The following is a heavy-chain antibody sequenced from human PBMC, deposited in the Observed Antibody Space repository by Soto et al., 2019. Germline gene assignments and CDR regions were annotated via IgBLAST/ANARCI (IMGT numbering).Heavy chain of an antibody. CDR3: ARPLSHPIVVVPAAIVEGWFDP. CDR2: IYYSGST. V-gene: IGHV4-39*01. CDR1: GGSISSSSYY. D-gene: IGHD2-2*01. Sequence: QLQLQESGPGLVKPSETLSLTCTVSGGSISSSSYYWGWIRQPPGKGLEWIGSIYYSGSTYYNPSLKSRVTISVDTSKNQFSLKLSSVTAADTAVYYCARPLSHPIVVVPAAIVEGWFDPWGQGTLVTVSS. J-gene: IGHJ5*02.